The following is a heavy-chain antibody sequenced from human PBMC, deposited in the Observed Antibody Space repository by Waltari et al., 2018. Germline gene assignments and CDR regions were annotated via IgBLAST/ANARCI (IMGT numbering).Heavy chain of an antibody. CDR3: ARVQSGTTGLGS. CDR1: GGPSHA. V-gene: IGHV1-69*05. D-gene: IGHD3-3*01. CDR2: VIPMFHTT. J-gene: IGHJ5*02. Sequence: QVQLAQSGAEVRKPGSSVKVPCTASGGPSHALNWGRQAPGQGLEWMGEVIPMFHTTNYAQKFRGRVTITTDESTTTAYMELSGLTSKDTAVYYCARVQSGTTGLGSWGQGTLVTVSS.